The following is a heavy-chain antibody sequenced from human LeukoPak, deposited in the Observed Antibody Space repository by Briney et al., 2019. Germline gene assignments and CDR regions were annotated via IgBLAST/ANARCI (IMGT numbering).Heavy chain of an antibody. Sequence: GGSLRLSCAASGFIFSNFWMGWVRQAPGKGPEWVADIKQDGSREYYVDSVKGRFTISRDNAKNSLYLQMNSLRAEDTAVYYCARDPPLITAAGSRYFQHWGQGTLVTVSS. V-gene: IGHV3-7*01. CDR2: IKQDGSRE. D-gene: IGHD6-13*01. CDR1: GFIFSNFW. CDR3: ARDPPLITAAGSRYFQH. J-gene: IGHJ1*01.